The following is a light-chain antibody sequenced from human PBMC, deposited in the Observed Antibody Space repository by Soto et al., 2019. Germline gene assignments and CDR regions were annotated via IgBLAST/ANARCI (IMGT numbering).Light chain of an antibody. CDR2: DVS. CDR3: SSYTSSSTLVV. J-gene: IGLJ2*01. CDR1: SSDVGTYNY. Sequence: QSALTQPASVFGSPGQSITFSCTGTSSDVGTYNYVSWYQQHPGKAPKLMIYDVSNRPSGVSNRFSGSKSGNTASLTISGLQAEDEADSYCSSYTSSSTLVVFGGGTKLTVL. V-gene: IGLV2-14*01.